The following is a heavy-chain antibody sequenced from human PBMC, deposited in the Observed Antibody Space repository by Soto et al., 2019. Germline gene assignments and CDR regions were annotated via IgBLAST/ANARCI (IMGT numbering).Heavy chain of an antibody. D-gene: IGHD3-9*01. CDR3: ARAGCSSPDCLTAYYSYGLDV. V-gene: IGHV3-48*03. CDR1: GFTFSNFE. J-gene: IGHJ6*02. Sequence: GGSLRLSCAASGFTFSNFEMHWVRQAPGKGLEWVSYINTAGSTKYYAESVKGRFTISRDNARNSLFLQMNSLRAEDTAVYYCARAGCSSPDCLTAYYSYGLDVWGQGYTVTVSS. CDR2: INTAGSTK.